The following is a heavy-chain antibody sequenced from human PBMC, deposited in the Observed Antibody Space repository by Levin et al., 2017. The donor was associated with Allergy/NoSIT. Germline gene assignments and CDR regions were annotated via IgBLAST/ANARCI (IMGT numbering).Heavy chain of an antibody. Sequence: PGGSLRLSCAASGFTFSSDDMHWVRQTTGKGLEWVSGVGNDGDTYYPDSVQGRFTISRENAKNSLYLQMNSLRAGDTAVYYCARGRYCSNTSCYRNYYFDYWGQGTLVTVSS. V-gene: IGHV3-13*01. CDR3: ARGRYCSNTSCYRNYYFDY. CDR2: VGNDGDT. CDR1: GFTFSSDD. J-gene: IGHJ4*02. D-gene: IGHD2-2*01.